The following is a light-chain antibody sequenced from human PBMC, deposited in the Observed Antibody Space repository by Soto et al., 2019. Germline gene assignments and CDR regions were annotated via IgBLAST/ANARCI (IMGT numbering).Light chain of an antibody. V-gene: IGKV1-5*03. CDR1: QTISSW. CDR2: KAS. Sequence: DIQMTQSPSTLSGSVGDRVTITCRASQTISSWLAWYQQKPGKAPKLLIYKASTLKSGVPSRFSGSGSGTECPLTISSLQPDDFATYYCQQYNSYSEAFGQGTKVEL. J-gene: IGKJ1*01. CDR3: QQYNSYSEA.